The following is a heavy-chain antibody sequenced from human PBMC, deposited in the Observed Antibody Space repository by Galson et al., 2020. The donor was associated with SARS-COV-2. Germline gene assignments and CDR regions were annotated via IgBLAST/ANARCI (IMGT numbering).Heavy chain of an antibody. J-gene: IGHJ4*02. Sequence: GGSLRLSCAASGFNFDDYTMHWVRQAPGKGLEWVSLISWDGGSTYYADSVKGRFTISRDNSKNSLYLQMNSLRTEDTALYYCAKEATYYYESSGYVDYWGQGTLVIVSS. CDR2: ISWDGGST. CDR1: GFNFDDYT. V-gene: IGHV3-43*01. CDR3: AKEATYYYESSGYVDY. D-gene: IGHD3-22*01.